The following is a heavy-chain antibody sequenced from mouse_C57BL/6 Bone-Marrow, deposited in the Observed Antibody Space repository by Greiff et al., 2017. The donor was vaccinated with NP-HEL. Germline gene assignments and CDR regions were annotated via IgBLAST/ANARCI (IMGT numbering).Heavy chain of an antibody. CDR1: GFNIKDDY. J-gene: IGHJ4*01. D-gene: IGHD1-1*01. Sequence: VHVKQSGAELVRPGASVKLSCTASGFNIKDDYMHWVKQRPEQGLEWIGWIDPENGDTEYASKFQGKATITAYTSSNTAYLQLSSLTSEDPAVYYCTTDYGSSYAMDYWGQGTSVTVSS. V-gene: IGHV14-4*01. CDR3: TTDYGSSYAMDY. CDR2: IDPENGDT.